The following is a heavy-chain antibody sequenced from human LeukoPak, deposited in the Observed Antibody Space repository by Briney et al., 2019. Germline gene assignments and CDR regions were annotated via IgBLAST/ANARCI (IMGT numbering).Heavy chain of an antibody. CDR1: GGSFSNYY. Sequence: SETLSLTCTVSGGSFSNYYWSWIRQPAGKGLEWIGRIYTSGSTNYNPSVKSRVTMSVDTSTNQFSLKLTSVTAADTAVYYCARQPPQYYGMDVWGQGTTVTVSS. J-gene: IGHJ6*02. CDR3: ARQPPQYYGMDV. CDR2: IYTSGST. V-gene: IGHV4-4*07. D-gene: IGHD1-14*01.